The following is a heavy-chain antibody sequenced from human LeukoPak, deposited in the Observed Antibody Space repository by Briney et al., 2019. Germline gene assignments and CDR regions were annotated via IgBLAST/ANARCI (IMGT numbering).Heavy chain of an antibody. J-gene: IGHJ6*02. CDR3: AREVGYCSSTSCYNYYYYGMDV. CDR1: GGSFSGYY. Sequence: SETLSLTCAVYGGSFSGYYWSWIRQPPGKGLEWIGRIYTSGSTNYNPSLKSRVTMSVDTSKNQFSLKLSSVTAADTAVYYCAREVGYCSSTSCYNYYYYGMDVWGQGTTVTVSS. CDR2: IYTSGST. V-gene: IGHV4-59*10. D-gene: IGHD2-2*02.